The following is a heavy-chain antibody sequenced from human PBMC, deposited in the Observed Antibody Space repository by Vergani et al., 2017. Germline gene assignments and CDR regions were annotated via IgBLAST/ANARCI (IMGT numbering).Heavy chain of an antibody. D-gene: IGHD3-3*01. J-gene: IGHJ4*02. V-gene: IGHV3-30*03. CDR2: ISYDGSNK. Sequence: QVQLVESGGGVVQPGRSLRLSCAASGFTFSSYGMHWVRQAPGKGLEWVAVISYDGSNKYYADSVKGRFTISRDNSKNTLYLQMNSLRAEDTAVYYCASGDDFWSVYPFFYWGQGTLVTVSS. CDR1: GFTFSSYG. CDR3: ASGDDFWSVYPFFY.